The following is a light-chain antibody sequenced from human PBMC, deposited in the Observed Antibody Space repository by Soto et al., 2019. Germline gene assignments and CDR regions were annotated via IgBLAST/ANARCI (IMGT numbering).Light chain of an antibody. Sequence: QSALTQPPSASGSPGQSVTISCSGTSSDVGGYNYVSWYQQHPGKAPRLIIYEVTKRPSGVPDRFSGSRSGNTASLTVSGLQAEDEADYYCSSFAGSNTVAFGGGTSSPS. CDR1: SSDVGGYNY. CDR3: SSFAGSNTVA. CDR2: EVT. J-gene: IGLJ2*01. V-gene: IGLV2-8*01.